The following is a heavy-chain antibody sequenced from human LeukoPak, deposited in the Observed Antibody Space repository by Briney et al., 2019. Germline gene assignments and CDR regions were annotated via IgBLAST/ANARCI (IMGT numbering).Heavy chain of an antibody. Sequence: ASVKVSCKASGFTFTNYNLHWVRQAPGQRLEWMGIINPSGGSTNYVQNFQGRVTMTRDTSTSTVYMELSSLRSEDTAVYYCVRVRDGYNDAYDIWGQGTMVTVPS. J-gene: IGHJ3*02. D-gene: IGHD5-24*01. CDR2: INPSGGST. CDR1: GFTFTNYN. CDR3: VRVRDGYNDAYDI. V-gene: IGHV1-46*01.